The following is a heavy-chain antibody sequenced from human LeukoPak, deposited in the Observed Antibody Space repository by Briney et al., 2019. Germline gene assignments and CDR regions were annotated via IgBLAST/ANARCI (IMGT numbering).Heavy chain of an antibody. V-gene: IGHV4-39*01. D-gene: IGHD2-2*01. CDR2: IYYSGST. Sequence: SETLSLTCTVSGGSISSSSYYWGWIRQPPGKGLEWIGSIYYSGSTYYNPSLKSRVTISVDTSKNQFSLKLSSVTAADTAVYYCARYAYQNFGYWGQGTLVTVSS. CDR1: GGSISSSSYY. J-gene: IGHJ4*02. CDR3: ARYAYQNFGY.